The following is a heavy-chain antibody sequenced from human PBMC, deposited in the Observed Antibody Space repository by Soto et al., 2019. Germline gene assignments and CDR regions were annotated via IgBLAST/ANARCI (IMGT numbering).Heavy chain of an antibody. Sequence: LRLSCAASGFTLSSYSMYWVRQTPGKGLEWVALISYDGNKKYYGDSVRGRFTISRDTSKNTVYLQMNSLRPEETAVYYCARSVAVAGLDFWGQGTLVTVSS. CDR3: ARSVAVAGLDF. V-gene: IGHV3-30-3*01. D-gene: IGHD6-19*01. CDR1: GFTLSSYS. J-gene: IGHJ4*02. CDR2: ISYDGNKK.